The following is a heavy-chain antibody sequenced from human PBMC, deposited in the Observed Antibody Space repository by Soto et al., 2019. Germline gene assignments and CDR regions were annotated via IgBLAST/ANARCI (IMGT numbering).Heavy chain of an antibody. Sequence: SVKVSCKASGGIFSNYGFSWVRQAPGQGLEWMGGIIPLFGKPSYAQKFQGRLIISADASTNRAYLDLYSLTTEDAGIYYCALFESDDDVWGSFRSWGQGTPVTVSS. CDR1: GGIFSNYG. D-gene: IGHD3-16*01. CDR2: IIPLFGKP. J-gene: IGHJ5*02. CDR3: ALFESDDDVWGSFRS. V-gene: IGHV1-69*13.